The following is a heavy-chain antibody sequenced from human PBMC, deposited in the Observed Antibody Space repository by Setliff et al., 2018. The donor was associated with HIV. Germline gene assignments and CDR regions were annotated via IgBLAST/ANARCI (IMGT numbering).Heavy chain of an antibody. CDR3: ARDRRDDYHLTAYFDS. D-gene: IGHD4-17*01. Sequence: SETLSLTCTVSGGFISSSSYYWGWIRQPPGKGLEWIGSIYYSGRTYYNPSLKSRVTISVDTSKNHFSLKLTSVTAADTAVYYCARDRRDDYHLTAYFDSLGQGALVTVPS. CDR2: IYYSGRT. CDR1: GGFISSSSYY. V-gene: IGHV4-39*07. J-gene: IGHJ4*02.